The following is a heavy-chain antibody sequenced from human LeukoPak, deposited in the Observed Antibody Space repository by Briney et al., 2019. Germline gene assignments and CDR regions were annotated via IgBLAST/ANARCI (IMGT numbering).Heavy chain of an antibody. D-gene: IGHD3-3*01. J-gene: IGHJ6*02. CDR1: GGSFSGYY. CDR2: INHSGST. Sequence: SETLSLTCAVYGGSFSGYYWSWIRQPPGKGLEWIGEINHSGSTNYNPSLKSRVTISVDASKNQFSLKLSSVTAADTAVYYRARGGTIFGVVIMGPYYYYGMDVWGQGTTVTVSS. V-gene: IGHV4-34*01. CDR3: ARGGTIFGVVIMGPYYYYGMDV.